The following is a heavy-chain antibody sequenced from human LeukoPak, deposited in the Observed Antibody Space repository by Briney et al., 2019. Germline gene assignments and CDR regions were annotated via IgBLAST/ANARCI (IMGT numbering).Heavy chain of an antibody. CDR2: IYYSGST. Sequence: SETLSLTXTVSGGSISSSSYYWGWIRQPPGKGLEWIGSIYYSGSTYYNPSLKSRVTISVDTSKNQFSLKLSSVTAADTAVYYCAALEMDGAFDIWGQGTMVTVSS. D-gene: IGHD5-24*01. CDR3: AALEMDGAFDI. CDR1: GGSISSSSYY. J-gene: IGHJ3*02. V-gene: IGHV4-39*01.